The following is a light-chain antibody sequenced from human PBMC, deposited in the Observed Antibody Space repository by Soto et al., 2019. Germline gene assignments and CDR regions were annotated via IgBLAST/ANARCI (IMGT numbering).Light chain of an antibody. CDR2: EVS. Sequence: QSVLSHPPSASWSPGHSVTISCTGTSSDVGGYNYISWYQQHPGKAPKLMIYEVSKRPSGVPDRFSGSKSGNTASLTVSGLQDEDEGDYYCSSYAGSNNYVFGTGTKV. CDR1: SSDVGGYNY. V-gene: IGLV2-8*01. J-gene: IGLJ1*01. CDR3: SSYAGSNNYV.